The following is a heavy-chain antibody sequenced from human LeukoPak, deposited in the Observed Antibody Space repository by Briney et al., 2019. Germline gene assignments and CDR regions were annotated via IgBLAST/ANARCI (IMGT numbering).Heavy chain of an antibody. CDR3: AKATSELGYYFDY. V-gene: IGHV3-30*18. D-gene: IGHD7-27*01. CDR1: GFTFSSYG. J-gene: IGHJ4*02. CDR2: ISYDGSNK. Sequence: PGRSLRLSCAASGFTFSSYGMHWVRQAPGKGLEWVTVISYDGSNKYFADSVKGRFTISRDNSKNTLYLQMNSLRAEDTAVYYCAKATSELGYYFDYWGQGTQVTVSS.